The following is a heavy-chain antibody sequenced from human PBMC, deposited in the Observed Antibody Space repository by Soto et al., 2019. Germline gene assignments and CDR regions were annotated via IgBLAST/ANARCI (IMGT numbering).Heavy chain of an antibody. CDR1: GGSFSGYY. D-gene: IGHD5-12*01. CDR3: ARCQHSTGPWWLRLLGDFDY. J-gene: IGHJ4*02. CDR2: INHSGST. Sequence: SETLSLTCAVYGGSFSGYYWSWIRQPPGKGLEWIGEINHSGSTNYNPSLKSRVTISVDTSKNQFSLKLSSVTAADTAVYYCARCQHSTGPWWLRLLGDFDYWGQG. V-gene: IGHV4-34*01.